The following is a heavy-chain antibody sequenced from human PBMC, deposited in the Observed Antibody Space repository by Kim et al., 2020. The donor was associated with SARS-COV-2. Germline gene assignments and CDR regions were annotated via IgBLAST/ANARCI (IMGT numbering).Heavy chain of an antibody. CDR3: ARSRELDV. D-gene: IGHD2-2*01. V-gene: IGHV3-74*01. J-gene: IGHJ6*02. CDR2: GRTT. Sequence: GRTTIYADSVKGQLTVSRDNAKNTLYLQMNSLRAEDTAVYYCARSRELDVWGQGTTVTVSS.